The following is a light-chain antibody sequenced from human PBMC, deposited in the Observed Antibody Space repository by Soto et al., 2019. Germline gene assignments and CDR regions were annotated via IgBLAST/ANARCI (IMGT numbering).Light chain of an antibody. CDR2: DTS. J-gene: IGKJ5*01. CDR1: QSVSSS. V-gene: IGKV3-11*01. CDR3: QQRSNWRIT. Sequence: EIVFTQSPATLSLSPGERATLSFRASQSVSSSLAWYQQKPGQAPRLLISDTSNRATGIPARFSGSGSGTDFTLTISSLEPEDFAVYYCQQRSNWRITFGQGTQLEIK.